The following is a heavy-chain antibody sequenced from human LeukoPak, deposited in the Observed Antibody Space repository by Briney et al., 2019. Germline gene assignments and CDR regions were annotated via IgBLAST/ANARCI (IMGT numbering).Heavy chain of an antibody. CDR2: INPKNGGT. Sequence: AASVKVSCKASGYTFSDYFIHWVRQAPGQGLEWMGWINPKNGGTNYAQKFQGRVTVTRHTSISTAYMALRRLRSDDTAVYYCAREEGRVAYYDSSGYPDYWGQGTLVTVSS. CDR1: GYTFSDYF. J-gene: IGHJ4*02. D-gene: IGHD3-22*01. CDR3: AREEGRVAYYDSSGYPDY. V-gene: IGHV1-2*02.